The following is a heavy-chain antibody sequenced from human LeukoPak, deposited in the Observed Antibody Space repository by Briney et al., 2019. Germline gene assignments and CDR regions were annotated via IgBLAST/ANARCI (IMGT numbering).Heavy chain of an antibody. D-gene: IGHD3-3*01. Sequence: SETLSLTCTVSGGSISSSSYYWGWIRQPPGKGLEWIGSIYYSGSTYYNPSLKSRVTISVDTSKNQFSLKLSSVTAADTAVYYCARGAPTIFGVVITQRNWFDPWGQGTLVTVSS. CDR1: GGSISSSSYY. CDR3: ARGAPTIFGVVITQRNWFDP. CDR2: IYYSGST. J-gene: IGHJ5*02. V-gene: IGHV4-39*07.